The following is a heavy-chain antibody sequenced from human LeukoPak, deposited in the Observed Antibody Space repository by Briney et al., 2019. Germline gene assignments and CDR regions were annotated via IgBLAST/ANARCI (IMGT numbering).Heavy chain of an antibody. Sequence: GGSLRLSCATSGFIFSTYRMNWVRQAPGKGLEWISFIDPSSSTIYYADSVKGRFTISRDNAKNSLYLHMNSLSAEDTAIYYCARDGRVGEFLSSPGYWGQGTRVTVSS. D-gene: IGHD3-10*01. CDR3: ARDGRVGEFLSSPGY. CDR1: GFIFSTYR. J-gene: IGHJ4*02. CDR2: IDPSSSTI. V-gene: IGHV3-48*01.